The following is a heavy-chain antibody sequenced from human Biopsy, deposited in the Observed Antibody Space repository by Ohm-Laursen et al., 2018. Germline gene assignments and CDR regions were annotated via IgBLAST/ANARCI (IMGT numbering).Heavy chain of an antibody. CDR3: ATRVTPVTTLYYYAMDV. D-gene: IGHD4-17*01. V-gene: IGHV1-69*06. J-gene: IGHJ6*02. CDR1: GVTFSSYA. Sequence: SVKVSCKTSGVTFSSYAISWVRQAPGQGLEWMGGVMPIFGTANYAQKFQGRVTITADKSTSTAHLDLSSLRSEDTAVYYCATRVTPVTTLYYYAMDVWGPGTTVTVSS. CDR2: VMPIFGTA.